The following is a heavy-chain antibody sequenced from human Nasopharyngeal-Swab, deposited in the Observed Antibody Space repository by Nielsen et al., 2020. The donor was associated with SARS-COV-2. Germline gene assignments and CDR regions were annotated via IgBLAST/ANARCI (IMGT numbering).Heavy chain of an antibody. Sequence: PGKGLEWVGNIYSSGNTYYNASFKSRLTISLDTSKNQFSLKLSSVTAADTAVYYCARAGDIRYYYYGMDVWGQGTTVTVSS. CDR3: ARAGDIRYYYYGMDV. CDR2: IYSSGNT. V-gene: IGHV4-31*02. J-gene: IGHJ6*02. D-gene: IGHD2-21*01.